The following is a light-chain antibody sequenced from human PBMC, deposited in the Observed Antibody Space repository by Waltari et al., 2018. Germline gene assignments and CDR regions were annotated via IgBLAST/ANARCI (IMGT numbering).Light chain of an antibody. J-gene: IGLJ3*02. CDR2: RNN. V-gene: IGLV1-47*01. CDR1: SSNIGSNY. Sequence: QSVLTQPPSASGTPGQRVTISCSGSSSNIGSNYVYWYQQLPGTAPKLLIYRNNQPPSWVPDRFYGSKSGTSASLAISGLRSEDEADYYCAAWDDSLSGWVFGGGTKLTVL. CDR3: AAWDDSLSGWV.